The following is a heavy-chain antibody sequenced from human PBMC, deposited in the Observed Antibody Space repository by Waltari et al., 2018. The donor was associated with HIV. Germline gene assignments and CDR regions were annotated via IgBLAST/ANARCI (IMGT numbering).Heavy chain of an antibody. J-gene: IGHJ4*02. CDR2: RRQEGGDE. Sequence: EVQLVESGGSLVPPGGSLILRCETSGFNFSAHWMSWVRQAPGEGAGWVAKRRQEGGDENYGKAVRGRFTISRDNTKNSLFLQMNSLRVEDTAVYFCTRGGTTSYPFWGQGTLVTVSS. CDR3: TRGGTTSYPF. D-gene: IGHD3-16*01. V-gene: IGHV3-7*01. CDR1: GFNFSAHW.